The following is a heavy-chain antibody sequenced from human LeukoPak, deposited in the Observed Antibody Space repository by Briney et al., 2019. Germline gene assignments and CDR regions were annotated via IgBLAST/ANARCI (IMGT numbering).Heavy chain of an antibody. V-gene: IGHV4-34*01. Sequence: KSSETLSLTCAVYGGSFSGYYWSWIRQPPGKGLEWIGEINHSGSTNYNPSLKSRVTISVDTSKNQFSLKLSSVTAADTAVYYCARSSIAAAGNLDYWGQGTLVTVSS. CDR1: GGSFSGYY. CDR2: INHSGST. CDR3: ARSSIAAAGNLDY. J-gene: IGHJ4*02. D-gene: IGHD6-13*01.